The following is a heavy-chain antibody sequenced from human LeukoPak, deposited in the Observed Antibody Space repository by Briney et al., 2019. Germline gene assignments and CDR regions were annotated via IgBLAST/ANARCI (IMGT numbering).Heavy chain of an antibody. CDR2: ISAYNGNT. Sequence: ASVKVSCKASGYTFTSYGISWVRQAPGQGLELMGWISAYNGNTNYAQKLQGRVTMTTDTSTSTAYLELRSLRSDDTAVYYCARGGRSAYSQLSIVGAASLFYWGQGTLVNVSS. CDR3: ARGGRSAYSQLSIVGAASLFY. V-gene: IGHV1-18*01. CDR1: GYTFTSYG. J-gene: IGHJ4*02. D-gene: IGHD1-26*01.